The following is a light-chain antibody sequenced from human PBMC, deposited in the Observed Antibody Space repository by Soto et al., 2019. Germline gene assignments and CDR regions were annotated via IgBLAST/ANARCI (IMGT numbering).Light chain of an antibody. Sequence: VLTQCACALSLSSGERATLSCRASQSVXNSYSAWYKQNLGQAPRLPXVCASSMATGSPARFSGSGSATEFTLTISSLQPYDFATYYFQQYNSDPWTFGQGTKVDIK. V-gene: IGKV3-20*01. CDR3: QQYNSDPWT. CDR1: QSVXNSY. CDR2: CAS. J-gene: IGKJ1*01.